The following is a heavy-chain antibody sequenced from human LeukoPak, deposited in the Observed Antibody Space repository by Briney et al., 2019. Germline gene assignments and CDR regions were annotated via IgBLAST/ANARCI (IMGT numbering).Heavy chain of an antibody. J-gene: IGHJ3*02. V-gene: IGHV3-7*04. D-gene: IGHD3-16*01. CDR3: ARDWGDESRGQFDAFDI. Sequence: QAGGSLRLSCAASGFTFSTYWMDWVRQAPGKGLEWVANVKQDGSRKYYVDSVKGRFTISRDNARNSLYLEMNSLRVEGTAVYYCARDWGDESRGQFDAFDIWGQGTRVTVSS. CDR1: GFTFSTYW. CDR2: VKQDGSRK.